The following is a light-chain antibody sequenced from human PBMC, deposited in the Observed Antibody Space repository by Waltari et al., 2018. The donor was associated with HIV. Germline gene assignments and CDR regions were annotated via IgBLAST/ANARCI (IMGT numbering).Light chain of an antibody. J-gene: IGLJ3*02. CDR2: NDS. CDR3: QVWDSSSDHPV. Sequence: SYVLTQPPSVSLAPGKTARIPCGENNIGSKSVHWYQQKPGQAPVLVIYNDSDRPSGIPERFSGANSGNTATLTISRVEAGDEADFYCQVWDSSSDHPVFGGGTKLTVL. CDR1: NIGSKS. V-gene: IGLV3-21*04.